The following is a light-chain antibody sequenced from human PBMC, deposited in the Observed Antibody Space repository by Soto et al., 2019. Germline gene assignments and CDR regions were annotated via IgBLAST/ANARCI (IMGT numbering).Light chain of an antibody. J-gene: IGLJ2*01. CDR2: DVN. Sequence: QSALTQPASVSGSPGQSITISCTGTSSDVGASNYVSWYQQHPGKAPKLMIYDVNNRPSGISNRFSGSKSGNTASLTISGLQAEDEADYYCSSYRSGSTLVFGGGTQLTVL. CDR1: SSDVGASNY. V-gene: IGLV2-14*01. CDR3: SSYRSGSTLV.